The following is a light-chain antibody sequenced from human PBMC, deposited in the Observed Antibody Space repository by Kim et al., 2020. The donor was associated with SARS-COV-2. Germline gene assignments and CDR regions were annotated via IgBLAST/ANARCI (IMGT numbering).Light chain of an antibody. CDR1: QGVSSY. J-gene: IGKJ4*02. CDR2: DAS. V-gene: IGKV3-11*01. Sequence: EIVLTQSPVTLSLSPGERATLSCRASQGVSSYLAWYQQKPGQAPRLLISDASSRATGIPARFSGGGSGTDFTLTISSLEPEDFAVYYCRQHNNNPPLTFGEGTKVEIK. CDR3: RQHNNNPPLT.